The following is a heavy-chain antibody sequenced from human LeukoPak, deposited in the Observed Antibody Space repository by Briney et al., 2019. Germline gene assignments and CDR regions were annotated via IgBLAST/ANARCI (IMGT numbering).Heavy chain of an antibody. J-gene: IGHJ5*02. CDR3: ARRHVDTAMVFDP. CDR1: GGSISTYY. D-gene: IGHD5-18*01. Sequence: SETLSLTCTVSGGSISTYYWSWIRQPPGKGLEWIGYIYYSGSTNYNPSLKSRLTISVDTSKNQFSLKLSSVTAADTAVYFCARRHVDTAMVFDPWGQGTLVTVSS. V-gene: IGHV4-59*12. CDR2: IYYSGST.